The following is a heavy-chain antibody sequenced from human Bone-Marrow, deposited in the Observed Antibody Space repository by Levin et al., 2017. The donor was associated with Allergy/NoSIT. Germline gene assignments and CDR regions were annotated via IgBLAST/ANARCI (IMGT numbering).Heavy chain of an antibody. D-gene: IGHD5-24*01. CDR2: IYPGDSDT. CDR1: GYSFTNYW. CDR3: ARQSDGLDY. J-gene: IGHJ4*02. Sequence: ASVKVSCKTSGYSFTNYWIAWVRQMPGKGLEWMGIIYPGDSDTRYSPSFRGQVTISVDKSIRTAYLEWSTLKASDTATYYCARQSDGLDYWGQGTLVTVSS. V-gene: IGHV5-51*01.